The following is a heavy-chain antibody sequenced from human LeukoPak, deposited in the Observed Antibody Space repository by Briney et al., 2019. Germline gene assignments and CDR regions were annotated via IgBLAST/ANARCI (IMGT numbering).Heavy chain of an antibody. CDR3: AKSLWATYYFDY. CDR1: GFNFRAYW. D-gene: IGHD3-10*01. J-gene: IGHJ4*02. CDR2: ISGSGGST. V-gene: IGHV3-23*01. Sequence: GGSLRLSCTTSGFNFRAYWMGWVRQAPGKGLEWVSAISGSGGSTYYADSVKGRFTISRDNSKNTLYLQMNSLRAEDTAVYYCAKSLWATYYFDYWGQGTLVAVSS.